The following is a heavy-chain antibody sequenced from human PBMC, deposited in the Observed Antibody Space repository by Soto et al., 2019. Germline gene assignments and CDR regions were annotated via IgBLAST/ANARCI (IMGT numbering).Heavy chain of an antibody. CDR2: ISWDGGST. J-gene: IGHJ6*02. CDR3: AKEHWPAAIPGTGKNTTYYYYGMDV. CDR1: GFTFDYYT. V-gene: IGHV3-43*01. Sequence: GGSLRLSCAASGFTFDYYTMHWVRQSPGKGLEWVSLISWDGGSTYYADSVKGRFTISRDNSKNSLYLQMNSLRTEGTALYYCAKEHWPAAIPGTGKNTTYYYYGMDVWGQGTTVTVSS. D-gene: IGHD2-2*02.